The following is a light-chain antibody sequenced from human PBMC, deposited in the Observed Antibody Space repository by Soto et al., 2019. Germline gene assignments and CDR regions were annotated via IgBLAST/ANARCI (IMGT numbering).Light chain of an antibody. CDR2: DAS. Sequence: EIVLTQSPATLSLSPGERATLSCRASQSVSSYLAWYQQKPGQAPRLLIYDASNTATGIPARFSGSGSGTDFTLTIRSLEPEDFAFYYCQQRSNWPRTFGQGTKVEIK. V-gene: IGKV3-11*01. CDR1: QSVSSY. CDR3: QQRSNWPRT. J-gene: IGKJ1*01.